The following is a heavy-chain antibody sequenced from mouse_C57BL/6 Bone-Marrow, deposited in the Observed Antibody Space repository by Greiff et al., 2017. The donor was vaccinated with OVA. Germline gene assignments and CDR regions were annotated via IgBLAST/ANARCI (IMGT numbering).Heavy chain of an antibody. Sequence: QVQLQQPGAELVKPGASVKLSCKASGYTFTSYWMHWVKQRPGQGLEWIGMIHPNSGSTNYNAKFKSKATLTVDKSSSTAYMQLSRLTSEDSAVYYCTRSQTEYAVDYWGQGTSVTVSS. CDR1: GYTFTSYW. V-gene: IGHV1-64*01. CDR2: IHPNSGST. J-gene: IGHJ4*01. CDR3: TRSQTEYAVDY. D-gene: IGHD4-1*01.